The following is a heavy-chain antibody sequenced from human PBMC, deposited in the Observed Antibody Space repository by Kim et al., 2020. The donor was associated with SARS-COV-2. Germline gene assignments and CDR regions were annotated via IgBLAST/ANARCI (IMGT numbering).Heavy chain of an antibody. V-gene: IGHV5-51*01. Sequence: RPPFHGPVTISTDKSGTTAYLQWSSLKASDTAMYYCARGSGSSWYFFDYWGQGTLVTVSS. J-gene: IGHJ4*02. CDR3: ARGSGSSWYFFDY. D-gene: IGHD3-3*01.